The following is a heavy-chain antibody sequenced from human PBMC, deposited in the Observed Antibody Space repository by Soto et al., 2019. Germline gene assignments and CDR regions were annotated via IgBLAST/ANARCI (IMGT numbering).Heavy chain of an antibody. CDR1: GASISRTGFH. J-gene: IGHJ4*02. V-gene: IGHV4-39*01. CDR2: VYESVNT. CDR3: SRRGSGHTFDY. Sequence: QVQLQESGPGLVRPSETLSLTCAVSGASISRTGFHWGWIRQPPGQGLEWIGSVYESVNTYYNSSLQSRVTLSVDTSKNQFSLELKSVTAADTAVYYCSRRGSGHTFDYWGQGTLVTVSS. D-gene: IGHD3-10*01.